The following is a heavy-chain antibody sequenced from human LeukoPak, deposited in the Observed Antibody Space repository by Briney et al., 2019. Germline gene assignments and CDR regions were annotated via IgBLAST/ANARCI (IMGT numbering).Heavy chain of an antibody. D-gene: IGHD3-22*01. V-gene: IGHV3-23*01. Sequence: GGSLRLSCAASGFTFSSYAMSWVRQAPGKGLEWVSAISGSGGSTYYADSVKGRFTISRDNAKNSLYLQMNSLRAEDTAAYYCAREYYYDSSGTDYWGQGTLVTVSS. CDR1: GFTFSSYA. J-gene: IGHJ4*02. CDR2: ISGSGGST. CDR3: AREYYYDSSGTDY.